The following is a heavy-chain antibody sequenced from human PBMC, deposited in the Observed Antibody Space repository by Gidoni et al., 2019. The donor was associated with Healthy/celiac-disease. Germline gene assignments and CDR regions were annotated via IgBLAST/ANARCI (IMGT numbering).Heavy chain of an antibody. J-gene: IGHJ6*02. CDR2: INHSGST. Sequence: QVQLQQWGAGLLKPSETLSLTCAVYGGSFSGYYWSWIRQPPGKGLEWIGEINHSGSTNYNPSLKSRVTISVDTSKNQFSLKLSSVTAADTAVYYCARTYYDFWSGYPYGMDVWGQGTTVTVSS. V-gene: IGHV4-34*01. CDR1: GGSFSGYY. D-gene: IGHD3-3*01. CDR3: ARTYYDFWSGYPYGMDV.